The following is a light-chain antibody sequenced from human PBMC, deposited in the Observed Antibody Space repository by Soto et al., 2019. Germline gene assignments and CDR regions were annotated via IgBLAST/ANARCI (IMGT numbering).Light chain of an antibody. CDR2: GAS. Sequence: EIVMTQSPATLSVSAGERATLSCRASQSVSSNLVWYQQKPGQAPRLLIYGASTRATGIPARFSGSGSGTECTLTISSLQSEYFAVYYCQQYTTWPPVTFGQGTRLEIK. V-gene: IGKV3-15*01. J-gene: IGKJ5*01. CDR3: QQYTTWPPVT. CDR1: QSVSSN.